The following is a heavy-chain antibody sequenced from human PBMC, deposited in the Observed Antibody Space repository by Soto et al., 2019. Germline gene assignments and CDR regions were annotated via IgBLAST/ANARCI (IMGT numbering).Heavy chain of an antibody. CDR2: ISYHGTNK. V-gene: IGHV3-30*18. D-gene: IGHD5-12*01. CDR1: GFTFSTYG. J-gene: IGHJ6*02. CDR3: AKDKFSDIVDTNRYYYGMDV. Sequence: GGSLRLSCAASGFTFSTYGMHWVRQAPGKGLEWVALISYHGTNKYYADSVKGRFAISRDNAKSRLYLQMNSLRADDSAVYYCAKDKFSDIVDTNRYYYGMDVWGPGTTVTVPS.